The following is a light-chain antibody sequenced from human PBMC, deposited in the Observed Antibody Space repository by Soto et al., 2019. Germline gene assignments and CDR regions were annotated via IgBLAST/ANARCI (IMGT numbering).Light chain of an antibody. J-gene: IGKJ5*01. V-gene: IGKV3-11*01. CDR3: QQRSNWPPIT. Sequence: EIVLTQSPATLSLSPGERATLSCRASQSVGSYLVWYQQKPGQAPRLLIYDASNRATGIPARFSGSGSGTDFTLTISRLEPEDFAIYYCQQRSNWPPITFGQGTRLEIK. CDR2: DAS. CDR1: QSVGSY.